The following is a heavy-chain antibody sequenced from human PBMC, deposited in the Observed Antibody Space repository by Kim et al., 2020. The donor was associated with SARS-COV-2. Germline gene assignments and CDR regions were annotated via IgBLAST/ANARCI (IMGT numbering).Heavy chain of an antibody. Sequence: GGSLRLSCAASGITFMSHSMSWVRQAPGKGLEWVSCISGGGGYIYYADSVKGRFTISRDNSKNSLYLQMNSLRAEDTAVYYCARGGRVCDSSNCRDHYFCTDVWGQGTPVTVSS. CDR3: ARGGRVCDSSNCRDHYFCTDV. CDR2: ISGGGGYI. V-gene: IGHV3-21*04. J-gene: IGHJ6*02. CDR1: GITFMSHS. D-gene: IGHD6-13*01.